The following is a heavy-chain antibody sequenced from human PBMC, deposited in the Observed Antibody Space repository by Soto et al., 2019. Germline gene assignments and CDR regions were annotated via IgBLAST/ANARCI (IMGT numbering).Heavy chain of an antibody. V-gene: IGHV4-59*01. J-gene: IGHJ5*02. Sequence: SETLSLTCTVSGGSISSYYWSWIRQPPGKGLEWIGYIYYSGSTNYNPSLKSRVTISVDTSKNQFSLKLSSVTAADTAVYYCARGSMVRRGNWFDPWGQGTLVTVSS. CDR2: IYYSGST. CDR1: GGSISSYY. CDR3: ARGSMVRRGNWFDP. D-gene: IGHD3-10*01.